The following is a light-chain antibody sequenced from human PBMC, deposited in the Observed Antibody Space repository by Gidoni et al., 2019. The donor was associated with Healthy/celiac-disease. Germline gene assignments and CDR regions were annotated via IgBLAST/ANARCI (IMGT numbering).Light chain of an antibody. V-gene: IGLV3-19*01. J-gene: IGLJ1*01. CDR2: GKH. CDR1: SLRSYY. CDR3: NSLDLLYV. Sequence: SSALTQDGAVSVDLGQTVRNTCRGDSLRSYYASWYQQKPAQAPLLVFYGKHNRPSGIPDRFSGSSSGNTASLTITGAQAEDEAAYYFNSLDLLYVFGTGTKVTVL.